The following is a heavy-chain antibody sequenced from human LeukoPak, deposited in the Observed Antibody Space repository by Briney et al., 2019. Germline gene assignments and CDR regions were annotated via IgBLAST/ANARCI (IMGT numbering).Heavy chain of an antibody. V-gene: IGHV4-59*01. CDR2: IYYSGST. D-gene: IGHD5-12*01. CDR3: ARAYSGYDLFDY. Sequence: HSETLSLTCTVSGGSISTYYWSWIRQPPGKGLEGIGYIYYSGSTNYNPSLKSRVTISVDTSKNQFSLKLYSVTAADTAVYYCARAYSGYDLFDYWGQGTLVTVSS. J-gene: IGHJ4*02. CDR1: GGSISTYY.